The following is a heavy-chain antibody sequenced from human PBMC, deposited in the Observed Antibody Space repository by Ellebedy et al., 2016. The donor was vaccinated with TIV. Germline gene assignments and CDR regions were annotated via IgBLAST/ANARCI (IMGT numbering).Heavy chain of an antibody. J-gene: IGHJ4*02. D-gene: IGHD1-26*01. CDR3: AQCQWGQWILT. Sequence: PGGSLRLSCQASGYSFTNYWITWERPMPGKGLEWMGRIDPSESYSEYNPSFEGNVTFTSDKSISTAYLQWGSLKASDSDMYYCAQCQWGQWILTWGQGTLVTVSS. CDR2: IDPSESYS. V-gene: IGHV5-10-1*01. CDR1: GYSFTNYW.